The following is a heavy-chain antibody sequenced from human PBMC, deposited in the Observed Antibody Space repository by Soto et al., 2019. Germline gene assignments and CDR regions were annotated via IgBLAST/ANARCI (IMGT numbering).Heavy chain of an antibody. V-gene: IGHV4-61*08. CDR2: IYYSGSS. CDR1: GASVSTDGYY. CDR3: ARISRLAPVANTYYHSLDV. J-gene: IGHJ6*02. D-gene: IGHD5-12*01. Sequence: SETLSLTCTVSGASVSTDGYYWSWIRQPPGRTLEWIGYIYYSGSSGYNPSLKSRVTASVDTSKNQFSLILSSVTAADTAVYFCARISRLAPVANTYYHSLDVWGQGTTV.